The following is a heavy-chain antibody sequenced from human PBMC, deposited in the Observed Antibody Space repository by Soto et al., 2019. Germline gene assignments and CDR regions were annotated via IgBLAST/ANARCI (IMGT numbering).Heavy chain of an antibody. CDR3: ARHYYDSSGYYIENFDY. J-gene: IGHJ4*02. CDR2: IFYSGST. Sequence: SETLSLTCTVSGGSISNYYWSWIRQPPGRGLEWIGNIFYSGSTNYNPALKSRVTISVDTSKNQFSLKLSSVTAADTAVYYCARHYYDSSGYYIENFDYWGQGTLVTVSS. D-gene: IGHD3-22*01. V-gene: IGHV4-59*08. CDR1: GGSISNYY.